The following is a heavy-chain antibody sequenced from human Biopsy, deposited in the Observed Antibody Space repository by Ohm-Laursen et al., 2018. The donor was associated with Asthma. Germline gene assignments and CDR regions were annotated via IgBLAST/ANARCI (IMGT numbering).Heavy chain of an antibody. D-gene: IGHD3-22*01. CDR2: IYSGGTS. CDR1: GFAVSRDY. Sequence: SLRLSCAALGFAVSRDYMFWVRQAPGKGLEWVSVIYSGGTSHTADSVRGRFTISRDYSKNTLYLQMHSLRAEGTAVYYCARGDSSNWSHYYFDYWGQGTLVTVSS. V-gene: IGHV3-53*01. J-gene: IGHJ4*02. CDR3: ARGDSSNWSHYYFDY.